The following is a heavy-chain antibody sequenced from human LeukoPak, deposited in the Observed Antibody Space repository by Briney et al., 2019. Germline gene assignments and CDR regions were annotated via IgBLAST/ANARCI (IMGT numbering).Heavy chain of an antibody. D-gene: IGHD5-12*01. CDR2: IIPIFGTA. Sequence: SVKVSCKASGGTFSSYAISWVRQAPGQGLEWMGGIIPIFGTANYAQKFQGRVTITADKSTSTAYMELSRLRSEDTAVYYCAVWLEVPNFDYWGQGTLVTVSS. CDR3: AVWLEVPNFDY. J-gene: IGHJ4*02. V-gene: IGHV1-69*06. CDR1: GGTFSSYA.